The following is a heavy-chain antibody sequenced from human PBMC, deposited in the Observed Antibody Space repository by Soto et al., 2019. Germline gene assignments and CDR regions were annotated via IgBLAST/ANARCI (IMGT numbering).Heavy chain of an antibody. CDR3: ARREDGDFTNL. V-gene: IGHV5-51*01. D-gene: IGHD2-21*02. Sequence: GESLKISCKASGVSFRTYWIGWVRQLPGKGLEWMGIVYPSDADTRYSPSFEGQVTISVDLSISTAYLQWSSLKPSDTAMYYCARREDGDFTNLWGQGTQVTVSS. CDR1: GVSFRTYW. CDR2: VYPSDADT. J-gene: IGHJ5*02.